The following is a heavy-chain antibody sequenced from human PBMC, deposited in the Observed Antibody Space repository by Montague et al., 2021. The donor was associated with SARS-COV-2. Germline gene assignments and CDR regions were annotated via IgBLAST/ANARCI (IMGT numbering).Heavy chain of an antibody. CDR2: INHSGNT. D-gene: IGHD3-3*01. Sequence: SETLSLTCAVHGGSLSGYYWAWIRQTPGKGLEWIGEINHSGNTNYNPSLKSRLTISVDTSKKQFSLKLSSVTTADTAVYYCARGADYDFWSGYLRYKWFDPGAWEPRSPSPQ. J-gene: IGHJ5*02. CDR3: ARGADYDFWSGYLRYKWFDP. V-gene: IGHV4-34*01. CDR1: GGSLSGYY.